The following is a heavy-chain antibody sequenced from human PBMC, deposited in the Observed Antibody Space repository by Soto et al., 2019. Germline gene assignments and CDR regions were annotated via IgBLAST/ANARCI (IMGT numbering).Heavy chain of an antibody. V-gene: IGHV1-2*02. CDR1: GYTFTGYY. CDR2: INPNSGGT. J-gene: IGHJ4*02. D-gene: IGHD6-19*01. CDR3: ATEYSSGWVDY. Sequence: QVQLVQSGAEVKKPGASVKVSCKASGYTFTGYYMHWVRQAPGQGLEWMGWINPNSGGTSYAQKFQGRVTMTRDTSISTAYMELSRLRSDDTAVYYCATEYSSGWVDYWGQGTLVTVSS.